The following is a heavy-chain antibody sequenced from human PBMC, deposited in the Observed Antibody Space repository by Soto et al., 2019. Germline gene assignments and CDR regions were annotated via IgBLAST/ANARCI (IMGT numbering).Heavy chain of an antibody. CDR3: ARGISLWPIRYFDY. D-gene: IGHD3-16*02. V-gene: IGHV1-69*01. CDR1: GGTFSSYA. Sequence: QVQLVQSGAEVKKPGSSVKVSCKASGGTFSSYAISWVRQAPGQGLEWMGGIIPIFGTANYAQKFQGRVTITADESTSTAYMELSSLSYEDTAVYYCARGISLWPIRYFDYWGQGTLVTVSS. J-gene: IGHJ4*02. CDR2: IIPIFGTA.